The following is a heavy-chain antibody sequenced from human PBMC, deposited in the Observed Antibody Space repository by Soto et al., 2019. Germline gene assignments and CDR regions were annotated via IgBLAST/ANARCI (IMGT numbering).Heavy chain of an antibody. CDR2: IYPGDSDS. D-gene: IGHD2-15*01. CDR3: ARFDIVVACMEV. Sequence: PGESLKISCXGSGYNFTTYWIAWVRQMPGKGLEWMGIIYPGDSDSRYSPSFQGQVTISADKSISTAYLQWNSLKASDTAIYYCARFDIVVACMEVWGQGTTVTVSS. V-gene: IGHV5-51*01. CDR1: GYNFTTYW. J-gene: IGHJ6*02.